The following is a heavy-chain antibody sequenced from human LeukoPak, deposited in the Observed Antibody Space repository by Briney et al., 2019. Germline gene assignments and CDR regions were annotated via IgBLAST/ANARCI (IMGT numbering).Heavy chain of an antibody. Sequence: SETLSLTCAVYGGSFSGYCWSWIRQPPGKGLEWIREINHSGSTNYNPSLKSRVTISVDTSKNRFSLKLSSVTAADTAVYYCAREGKRRPYYGSGTYGMDVWGKGTTVTVSS. V-gene: IGHV4-34*01. D-gene: IGHD3-10*01. CDR3: AREGKRRPYYGSGTYGMDV. CDR2: INHSGST. CDR1: GGSFSGYC. J-gene: IGHJ6*04.